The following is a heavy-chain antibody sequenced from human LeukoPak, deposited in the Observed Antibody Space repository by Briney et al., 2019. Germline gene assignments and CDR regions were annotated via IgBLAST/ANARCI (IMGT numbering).Heavy chain of an antibody. Sequence: ASETLSFTSSVYTFTFYCMHWVRQAPGQGREWMGWINPNSGGTTYAQKFQGRVTMTRDTSISTAYMELSRLRSDDTAVYYCARSAVPELFDYWGQGTLVTVSS. CDR2: INPNSGGT. D-gene: IGHD1-14*01. J-gene: IGHJ4*02. V-gene: IGHV1-2*02. CDR3: ARSAVPELFDY. CDR1: VYTFTFYC.